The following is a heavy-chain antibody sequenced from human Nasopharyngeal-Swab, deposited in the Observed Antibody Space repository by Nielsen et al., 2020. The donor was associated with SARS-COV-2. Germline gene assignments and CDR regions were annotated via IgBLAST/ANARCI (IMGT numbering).Heavy chain of an antibody. CDR2: ISGASGTT. V-gene: IGHV1-18*01. Sequence: ASVKVSCNTSGYAFNNYGVTWVRQAPGQGLEWMGWISGASGTTNYAQKFQGRLTVTTDTSTSTAYMDLRSLRPDDTGVYFCGRDLTGTTSGWSDPWGQGTLVIVSS. CDR3: GRDLTGTTSGWSDP. D-gene: IGHD1-7*01. J-gene: IGHJ5*02. CDR1: GYAFNNYG.